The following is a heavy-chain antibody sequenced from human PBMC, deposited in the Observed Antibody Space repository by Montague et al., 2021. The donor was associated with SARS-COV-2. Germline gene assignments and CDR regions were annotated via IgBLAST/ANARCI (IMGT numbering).Heavy chain of an antibody. Sequence: SLRLSCAASGFTVSTAVVNWVRQAPGKGLEWVSTINGGGGSTYYXDSMRGRFTISRDNSENTLYLQMNSLRAEDTAIYYCAKGRGTSCSDYWGQGTLVTVSS. J-gene: IGHJ4*02. D-gene: IGHD2-15*01. CDR2: INGGGGST. CDR3: AKGRGTSCSDY. V-gene: IGHV3-23*01. CDR1: GFTVSTAV.